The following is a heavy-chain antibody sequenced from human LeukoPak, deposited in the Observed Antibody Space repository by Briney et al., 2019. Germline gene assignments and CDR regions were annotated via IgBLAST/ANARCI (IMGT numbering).Heavy chain of an antibody. D-gene: IGHD6-6*01. J-gene: IGHJ4*02. CDR3: ARDVSLTAARPRFVDY. V-gene: IGHV1-8*02. CDR1: GGTFSSYA. Sequence: EASVKVSCKASGGTFSSYAISWVRQATGQGLEWMGWMNPNSGNTGYAQKFQGRVTMTRDTSITTAYMELSSLRSDDTAVYYCARDVSLTAARPRFVDYWGQGTLVTVS. CDR2: MNPNSGNT.